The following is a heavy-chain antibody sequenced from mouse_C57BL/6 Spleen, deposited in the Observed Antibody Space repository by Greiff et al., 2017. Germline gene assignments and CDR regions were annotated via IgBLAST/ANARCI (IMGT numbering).Heavy chain of an antibody. D-gene: IGHD2-3*01. CDR2: IYPRSGNT. CDR3: ARLYDGYYGFAY. Sequence: VQLQQSGAELARPGASVKLSCKASGYTFTSYGISWVKQRTGQGLEWIGEIYPRSGNTYYNEKFKGKATLTADKSSSTAYMELHSLTSEDSAVYFCARLYDGYYGFAYWGQGTLVTVSA. V-gene: IGHV1-81*01. J-gene: IGHJ3*01. CDR1: GYTFTSYG.